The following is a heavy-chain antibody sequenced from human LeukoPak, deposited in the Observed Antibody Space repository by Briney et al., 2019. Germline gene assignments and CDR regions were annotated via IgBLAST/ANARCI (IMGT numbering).Heavy chain of an antibody. D-gene: IGHD3-22*01. Sequence: GGSVRLSCAASGFTFNNYAMSWVRQAPGKGLEWVSAISGSGGATYYADSVKGRFTISRDNSKNTLYLQMNSLRAEDTALYYCASLDYFDSSDYGDYWGQGTLVTASS. J-gene: IGHJ4*02. V-gene: IGHV3-23*01. CDR3: ASLDYFDSSDYGDY. CDR1: GFTFNNYA. CDR2: ISGSGGAT.